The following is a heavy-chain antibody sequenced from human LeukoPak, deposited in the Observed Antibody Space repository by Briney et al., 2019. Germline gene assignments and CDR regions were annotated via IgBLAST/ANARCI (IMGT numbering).Heavy chain of an antibody. V-gene: IGHV3-21*05. CDR3: ARHGYNYGFDY. J-gene: IGHJ4*02. CDR2: ISSSSSYT. D-gene: IGHD5-24*01. Sequence: GGSLRLSCAASGFTFGSYAMSWVRQAPGKGLEWVSYISSSSSYTNYADSVKGRFTISRDNAKNSLYLQMNSLRAEDTAVYYCARHGYNYGFDYWGQGTLVTVSS. CDR1: GFTFGSYA.